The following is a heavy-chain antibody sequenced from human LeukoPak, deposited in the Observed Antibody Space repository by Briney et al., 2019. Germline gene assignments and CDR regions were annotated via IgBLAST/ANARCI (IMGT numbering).Heavy chain of an antibody. CDR2: ISGSGGST. V-gene: IGHV3-23*01. CDR3: PKPLLTPGN. CDR1: GFTFSNYG. Sequence: GGTLRLSCAASGFTFSNYGMSWVRQAPGKGLEWVSAISGSGGSTYYADSVRGRFTISRDNSRNALYLQLSRLRVDDTAFYYCPKPLLTPGNWGPGTLVTVSS. D-gene: IGHD4-23*01. J-gene: IGHJ4*02.